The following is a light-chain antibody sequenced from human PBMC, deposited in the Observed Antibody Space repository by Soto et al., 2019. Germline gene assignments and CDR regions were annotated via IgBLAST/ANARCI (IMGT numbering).Light chain of an antibody. CDR1: QSISNY. CDR3: HQDFNLPWT. V-gene: IGKV1-39*01. Sequence: IPMTQSPSSLSASVGDRVTITCRASQSISNYLNWYQHKPGKAPQVLIYAASSLQSGVPSRFSGSGSGTDFTLTISSLQPEDFAVYFCHQDFNLPWTFGQGTKVDIK. J-gene: IGKJ1*01. CDR2: AAS.